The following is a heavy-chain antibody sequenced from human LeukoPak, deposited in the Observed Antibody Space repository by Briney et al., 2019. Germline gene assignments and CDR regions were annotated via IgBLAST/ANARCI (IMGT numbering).Heavy chain of an antibody. V-gene: IGHV4-59*01. CDR3: ASNEDTTLVGLYWYFDL. D-gene: IGHD5-18*01. CDR1: GGSISSYY. Sequence: SETLSLTCTVSGGSISSYYWSWIRQPPGKGLEWIGYIYYSGSTNYNPSLKSRVTISVDTSKNQFSLRLSSVTAADTAVYYCASNEDTTLVGLYWYFDLWGRGTLVTVSS. CDR2: IYYSGST. J-gene: IGHJ2*01.